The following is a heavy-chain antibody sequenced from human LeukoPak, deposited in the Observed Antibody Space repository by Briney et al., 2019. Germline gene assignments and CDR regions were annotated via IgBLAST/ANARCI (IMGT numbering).Heavy chain of an antibody. CDR1: GFTFSSYE. CDR2: ISSSSSYI. V-gene: IGHV3-21*01. J-gene: IGHJ6*02. CDR3: ARQGGCSGGSCYHYYYYGMDV. D-gene: IGHD2-15*01. Sequence: GGSLRLSCAASGFTFSSYEMNWVRQAPGKGLEWVSSISSSSSYIYYADSVKGRFTISRDNAKNSLYLQMNSLRAEDTAVYYCARQGGCSGGSCYHYYYYGMDVWGQGTTVTVSS.